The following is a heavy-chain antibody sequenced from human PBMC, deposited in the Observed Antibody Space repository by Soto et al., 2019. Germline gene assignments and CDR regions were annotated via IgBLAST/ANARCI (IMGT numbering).Heavy chain of an antibody. J-gene: IGHJ6*02. CDR2: INPSGAST. D-gene: IGHD3-10*01. V-gene: IGHV1-46*01. CDR1: GYSFTSYN. Sequence: XSVKVSCKASGYSFTSYNMHWVRQAPGQGLEWMGIINPSGASTSYTQKLQGRVTMTRDTSTSTVYMELSSLRSEDTAVYYCAREYYFGSGRPTDYYYYGLDVWGHGTTVTVSS. CDR3: AREYYFGSGRPTDYYYYGLDV.